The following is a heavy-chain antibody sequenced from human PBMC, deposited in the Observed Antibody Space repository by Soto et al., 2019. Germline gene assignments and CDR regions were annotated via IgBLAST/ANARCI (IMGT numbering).Heavy chain of an antibody. CDR3: TRDVETSMDGLNYFDP. Sequence: LRLSCAASGFTFSSYTMNWVRQAPGKGLEWVSSISSSGSYIHYADSVKGRFTISRDNAKNSLFLQMDSLRAEDTAVYYCTRDVETSMDGLNYFDPWGQGTLVTVSS. J-gene: IGHJ5*02. CDR2: ISSSGSYI. V-gene: IGHV3-21*01. CDR1: GFTFSSYT. D-gene: IGHD5-18*01.